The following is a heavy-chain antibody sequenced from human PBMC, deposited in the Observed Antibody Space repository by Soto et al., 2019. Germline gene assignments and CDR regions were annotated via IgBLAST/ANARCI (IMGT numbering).Heavy chain of an antibody. CDR1: GYTFSSYY. D-gene: IGHD3-22*01. V-gene: IGHV1-46*03. Sequence: ASVKVSCKASGYTFSSYYLQWVRQAPGQGLEWMGIINPSGDHTSYEEKFHGRITMTSDTSTSTVYMELSSLRSDDTAVYYCAREGSSSGPDYEYWGQGTLVTVSS. CDR3: AREGSSSGPDYEY. CDR2: INPSGDHT. J-gene: IGHJ4*02.